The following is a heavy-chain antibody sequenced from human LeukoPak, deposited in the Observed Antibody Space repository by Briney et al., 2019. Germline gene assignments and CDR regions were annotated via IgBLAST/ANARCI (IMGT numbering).Heavy chain of an antibody. CDR2: ISAYSGNT. Sequence: ASVKVSCKASGYTFTSYGISWVRQAPGQGLEWMGWISAYSGNTNYAQKLQGRVTMTTDTSTSTAYMELRSLRSDDTAAYYCARDPDSSSWYHYYYGMDVWGQGTTVTVSS. D-gene: IGHD6-13*01. CDR3: ARDPDSSSWYHYYYGMDV. CDR1: GYTFTSYG. J-gene: IGHJ6*02. V-gene: IGHV1-18*01.